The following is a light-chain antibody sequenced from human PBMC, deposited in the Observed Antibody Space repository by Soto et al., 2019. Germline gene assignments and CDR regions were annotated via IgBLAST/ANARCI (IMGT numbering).Light chain of an antibody. CDR2: GAS. CDR1: QSVSGN. V-gene: IGKV3-15*01. CDR3: QQYNDWPPLT. Sequence: EIVMTQSPATLSVSPGQRATLSCRASQSVSGNLAWYQQKPGQAPRLLIYGASTRATGIPARFSGGGSGTDFTLTITSLQSEDFAVYYCQQYNDWPPLTFGPGTKVDIK. J-gene: IGKJ3*01.